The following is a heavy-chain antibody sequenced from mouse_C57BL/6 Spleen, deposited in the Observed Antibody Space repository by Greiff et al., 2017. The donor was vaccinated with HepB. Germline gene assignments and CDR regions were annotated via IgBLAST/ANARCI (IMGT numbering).Heavy chain of an antibody. J-gene: IGHJ3*01. D-gene: IGHD1-1*01. Sequence: QVQLQQPGAELVKPGASVKMSCKASGYTFTSYWITWVKQRPGQGLEWIGDIYPGSGSTNYNEKFKSKATLTVDTSSSTAYMQRSSLTSEDSAVYYCARDGSSYVAWFAYWGQGTLVTVSA. CDR2: IYPGSGST. CDR1: GYTFTSYW. V-gene: IGHV1-55*01. CDR3: ARDGSSYVAWFAY.